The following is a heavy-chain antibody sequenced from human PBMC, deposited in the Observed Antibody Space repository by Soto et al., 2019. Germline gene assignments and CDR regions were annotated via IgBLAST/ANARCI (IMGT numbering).Heavy chain of an antibody. CDR3: ARVRYYDSSGYRSFSYYGTDV. CDR1: GYTFTSYA. CDR2: INAGNGNT. D-gene: IGHD3-22*01. V-gene: IGHV1-3*01. J-gene: IGHJ6*02. Sequence: ASVKVSCKASGYTFTSYAMHWVRQAPGQRLEWMGWINAGNGNTKYSQKFQGRVTITRDTSASTAYMELSSLRSEDTAVYYCARVRYYDSSGYRSFSYYGTDVWGQGTTVTVSS.